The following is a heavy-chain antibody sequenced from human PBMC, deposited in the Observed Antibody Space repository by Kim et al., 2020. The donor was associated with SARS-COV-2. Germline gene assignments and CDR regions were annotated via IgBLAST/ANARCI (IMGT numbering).Heavy chain of an antibody. CDR1: GFTFTSSA. CDR3: AAAVYYDSSGYYYSGSESFDI. CDR2: IVVGCGNT. D-gene: IGHD3-22*01. V-gene: IGHV1-58*01. Sequence: SVKVSCKASGFTFTSSAVQWVRQARGQRLEWIGWIVVGCGNTNYAQKFQERVTITRDMSTSTAYMELSSLRSEDTAVYYCAAAVYYDSSGYYYSGSESFDIWGQGTMVTVSS. J-gene: IGHJ3*02.